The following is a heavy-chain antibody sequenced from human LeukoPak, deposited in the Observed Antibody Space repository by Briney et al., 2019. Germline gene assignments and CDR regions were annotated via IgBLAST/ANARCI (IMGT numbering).Heavy chain of an antibody. V-gene: IGHV3-48*03. Sequence: PGGSLRLSSAASGFTFSSYDMNWVRQAPGKGLEWVSSISSGGYTIYYADSVKGRFTISRDNAKNSLFLQMNSLRAEDTAVYYCARVRGYSGYVLGYWLDPWGQGTLVTVSS. CDR2: ISSGGYTI. CDR3: ARVRGYSGYVLGYWLDP. D-gene: IGHD5-12*01. CDR1: GFTFSSYD. J-gene: IGHJ5*02.